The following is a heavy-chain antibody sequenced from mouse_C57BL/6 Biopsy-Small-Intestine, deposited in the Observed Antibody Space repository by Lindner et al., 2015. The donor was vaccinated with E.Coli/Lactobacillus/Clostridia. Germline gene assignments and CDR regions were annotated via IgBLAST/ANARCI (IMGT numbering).Heavy chain of an antibody. CDR3: ARGDYDWFAY. D-gene: IGHD2-4*01. CDR2: IYPGSGNT. V-gene: IGHV1-66*01. J-gene: IGHJ3*01. Sequence: VQLQESGPELVKPGASVKISCKASGYSFTSYYIHWVKQRPGQGLEWIGWIYPGSGNTKYNENFKGKATLTADTSSSTAYMQLNSLTSEDSAVYYCARGDYDWFAYWGQGTLVTASA. CDR1: GYSFTSYY.